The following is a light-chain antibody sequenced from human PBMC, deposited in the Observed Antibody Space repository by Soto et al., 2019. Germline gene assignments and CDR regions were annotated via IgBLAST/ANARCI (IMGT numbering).Light chain of an antibody. V-gene: IGKV1-33*01. Sequence: DIQMTQSPSSLSESVGDRATITCRASQKISRYLNWNHQRPGKAPKLLIYDASNLETGVPSRFSGSGSGTDFTFTISSLQPEDIATYYCQQYDNLPYTFGQGTKLEIK. J-gene: IGKJ2*01. CDR2: DAS. CDR3: QQYDNLPYT. CDR1: QKISRY.